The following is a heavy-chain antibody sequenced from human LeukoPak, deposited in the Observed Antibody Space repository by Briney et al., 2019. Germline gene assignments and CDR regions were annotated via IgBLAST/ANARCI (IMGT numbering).Heavy chain of an antibody. D-gene: IGHD4-23*01. CDR1: GGSISSNNYY. CDR2: IYYSGIT. J-gene: IGHJ4*02. V-gene: IGHV4-39*07. Sequence: SETLSLTCTVSGGSISSNNYYWGWIRQPPGKGLEWIGRIYYSGITYYNPVLNSLFTISVDTSKNQFSLKYTSGTAAARAVYSCAGDGGNGAFDYWGQGNLVTVSS. CDR3: AGDGGNGAFDY.